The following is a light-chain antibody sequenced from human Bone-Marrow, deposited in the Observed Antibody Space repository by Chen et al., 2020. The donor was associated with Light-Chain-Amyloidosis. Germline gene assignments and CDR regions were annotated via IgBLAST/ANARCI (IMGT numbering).Light chain of an antibody. Sequence: DIQMTQSPSSLSASVGDRVTITCQASQDITNYLNWYQQKPGKAPKLLIYDASNLETGVPSRFSENGSGTDFTFSISSLQPEDIATYYCQQYDHLPPSFGQGTKLEIK. CDR3: QQYDHLPPS. CDR2: DAS. J-gene: IGKJ2*01. CDR1: QDITNY. V-gene: IGKV1-33*01.